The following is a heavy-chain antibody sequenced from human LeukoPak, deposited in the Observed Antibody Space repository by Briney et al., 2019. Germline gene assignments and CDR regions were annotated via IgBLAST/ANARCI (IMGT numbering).Heavy chain of an antibody. V-gene: IGHV3-64D*09. J-gene: IGHJ6*02. CDR3: VKEDTAVFYYIMDV. CDR2: ISSDEGST. CDR1: GFTFSRYT. D-gene: IGHD5-18*01. Sequence: GGSLRPSCSASGFTFSRYTMHWVRQAPGKGLEYVSAISSDEGSTYYADSVKGRFTISRDNSKNTLYLQMSSLRVEDTAVYYCVKEDTAVFYYIMDVWGQGTTVIVSS.